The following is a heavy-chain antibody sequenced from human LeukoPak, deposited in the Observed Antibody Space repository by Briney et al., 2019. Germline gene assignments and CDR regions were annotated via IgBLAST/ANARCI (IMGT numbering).Heavy chain of an antibody. CDR3: ARGGYYEPLDY. CDR1: GGSISSSSYY. CDR2: IYYSGST. D-gene: IGHD3-22*01. J-gene: IGHJ4*02. V-gene: IGHV4-39*07. Sequence: SETLSLTCTVSGGSISSSSYYWGWIRQPPGKGLEWIGSIYYSGSTYYNPSLKSRVTISVDTSKNQFSLKLSSVTAADTAVYYCARGGYYEPLDYWGQGTLVTVSS.